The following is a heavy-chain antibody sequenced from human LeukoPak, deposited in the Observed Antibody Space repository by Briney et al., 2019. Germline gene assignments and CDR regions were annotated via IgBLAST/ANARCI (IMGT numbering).Heavy chain of an antibody. CDR3: ARVGYSSSWYDAFDI. CDR1: GGSISSGDYY. J-gene: IGHJ3*02. D-gene: IGHD6-13*01. CDR2: IYYSGST. Sequence: SETLSLTCTVSGGSISSGDYYWSWIRQPPGKGLEWIGYIYYSGSTYYNPSLKSRVTISVDTSKNQFPLKLSSVTAADTAVYYCARVGYSSSWYDAFDIWGQGTMVTVSS. V-gene: IGHV4-30-4*08.